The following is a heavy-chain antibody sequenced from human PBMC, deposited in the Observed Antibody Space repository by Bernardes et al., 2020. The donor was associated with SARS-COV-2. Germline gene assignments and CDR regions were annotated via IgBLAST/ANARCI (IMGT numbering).Heavy chain of an antibody. Sequence: GGSLRLSCAASGFTFSSYAMTWVRQAPGKGLEWVSTIIGSGGSTYYADSVKGRFTISRDNSKNTLYLQMNSLRAEDTAVFYGAGYGSGSYKWFDPWGQGTLVTVSS. CDR1: GFTFSSYA. J-gene: IGHJ5*02. CDR3: AGYGSGSYKWFDP. CDR2: IIGSGGST. V-gene: IGHV3-23*01. D-gene: IGHD3-10*01.